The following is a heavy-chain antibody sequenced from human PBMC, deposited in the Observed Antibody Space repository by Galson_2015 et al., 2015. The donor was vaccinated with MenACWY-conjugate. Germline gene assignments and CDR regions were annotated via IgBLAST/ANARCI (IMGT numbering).Heavy chain of an antibody. CDR3: TRDRSVNYLSDNTMVRGEAMDV. J-gene: IGHJ6*02. CDR2: IIPMFGTP. CDR1: GGTFNNYA. D-gene: IGHD3-10*01. V-gene: IGHV1-69*13. Sequence: SVKVSCKASGGTFNNYAISWVRQAPGQGLEWMGGIIPMFGTPNYAQKFQGRLTISADGSTGTAYMELRRLRSDDTAVYYCTRDRSVNYLSDNTMVRGEAMDVWGQGTTVIVSS.